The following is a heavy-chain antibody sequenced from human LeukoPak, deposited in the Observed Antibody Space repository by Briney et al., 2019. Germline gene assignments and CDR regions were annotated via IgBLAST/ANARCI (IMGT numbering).Heavy chain of an antibody. Sequence: PSETLSLTCTVSGGSLSSSSYYWGWIRQPPGKGLEWLGSIYYSGSTYYNPSLKSRVTISVGTSKNQFSLKLSSVTAADTAVYYCARHDIVVVVDKWGQGTLVTVSS. CDR3: ARHDIVVVVDK. CDR1: GGSLSSSSYY. J-gene: IGHJ4*02. D-gene: IGHD2-15*01. CDR2: IYYSGST. V-gene: IGHV4-39*01.